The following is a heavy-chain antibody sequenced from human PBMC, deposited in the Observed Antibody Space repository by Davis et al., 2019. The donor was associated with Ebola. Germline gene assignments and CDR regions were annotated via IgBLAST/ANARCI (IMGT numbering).Heavy chain of an antibody. CDR3: ARVRYGSSRGGGYYYGMDV. Sequence: GSLRLSCAASGFTFSSYSMNWVRQAPGKGLEWVSYISSSSSTIYYADSVKGRFTISRDNAKNSLYLQMNSLRDEDTAVYYCARVRYGSSRGGGYYYGMDVWGKGTTVTVSS. CDR1: GFTFSSYS. V-gene: IGHV3-48*02. CDR2: ISSSSSTI. J-gene: IGHJ6*04. D-gene: IGHD6-6*01.